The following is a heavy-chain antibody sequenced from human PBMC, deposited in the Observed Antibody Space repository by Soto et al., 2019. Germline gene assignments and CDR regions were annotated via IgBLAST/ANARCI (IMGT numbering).Heavy chain of an antibody. CDR1: GGSISSYY. V-gene: IGHV4-59*12. CDR3: ARSTDSSGWRFDY. D-gene: IGHD6-19*01. CDR2: IYYSGST. J-gene: IGHJ4*02. Sequence: SETLSLTCTVSGGSISSYYWSWIRQPPGKGLEWIGYIYYSGSTNYNPSLKSRVTISVDRSKNQFSLKLSSVTAADTAVYYCARSTDSSGWRFDYWGQGTQVTVSS.